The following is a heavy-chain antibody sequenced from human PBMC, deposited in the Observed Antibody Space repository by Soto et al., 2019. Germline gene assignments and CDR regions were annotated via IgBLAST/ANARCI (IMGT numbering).Heavy chain of an antibody. V-gene: IGHV4-30-4*01. CDR2: IYYSGST. J-gene: IGHJ4*02. CDR1: GGSISSGDYY. D-gene: IGHD3-10*01. CDR3: ARAQGSGFLVS. Sequence: SETLSLTCTVSGGSISSGDYYWSWIRQPPGKGLEWIGYIYYSGSTYYNTSLKSRVTISVDTSKNQFSLKLSSVTAADTAVYYCARAQGSGFLVSWGRGTLVTVS.